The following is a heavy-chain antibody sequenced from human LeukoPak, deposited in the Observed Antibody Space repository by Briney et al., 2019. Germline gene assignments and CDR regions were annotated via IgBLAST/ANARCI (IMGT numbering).Heavy chain of an antibody. J-gene: IGHJ6*03. V-gene: IGHV3-20*04. D-gene: IGHD6-25*01. CDR2: INWNGGST. CDR3: ARDRGRYYMDV. Sequence: GGSLRLSCAASGFTFSTYWMSWVRQAPGKGLEWVSGINWNGGSTGYADSVKGRFTISRENAKNSLYLQMNSLRAGDTAVYYCARDRGRYYMDVWGKGTTVTISS. CDR1: GFTFSTYW.